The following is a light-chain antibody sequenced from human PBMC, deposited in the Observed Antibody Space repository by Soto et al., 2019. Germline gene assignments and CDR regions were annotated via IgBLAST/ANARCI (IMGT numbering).Light chain of an antibody. V-gene: IGLV2-14*01. CDR3: SSYTSSSTRV. Sequence: QSVLTQPASVSGSPGQSITISCTGTSSDVGGYNYVSWYQHHPGKAPKLMIYEVSNRPSGVSNRFSGSKSGNTAFLTISGLQAEDEADYYCSSYTSSSTRVFGGATKLTVL. J-gene: IGLJ3*02. CDR2: EVS. CDR1: SSDVGGYNY.